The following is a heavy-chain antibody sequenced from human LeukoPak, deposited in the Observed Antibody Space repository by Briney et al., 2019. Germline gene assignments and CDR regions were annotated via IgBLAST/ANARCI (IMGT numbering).Heavy chain of an antibody. Sequence: ASVKVSCKASGYTFTNYYIHWVRQAPGQGLEWMGIINPSGGSTSYAQKFQGRVTMTRDTSTSTVYMELSSLRSEDTAVYYCAREGSSSWTFDYWGQGTLVTVSS. V-gene: IGHV1-46*01. CDR3: AREGSSSWTFDY. J-gene: IGHJ4*02. CDR2: INPSGGST. CDR1: GYTFTNYY. D-gene: IGHD2-15*01.